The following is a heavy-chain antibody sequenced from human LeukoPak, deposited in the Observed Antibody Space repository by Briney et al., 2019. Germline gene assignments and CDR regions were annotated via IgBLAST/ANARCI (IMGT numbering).Heavy chain of an antibody. J-gene: IGHJ4*02. D-gene: IGHD6-13*01. Sequence: SETLPLTCAVFGGSFSGYHWSWIRQPPGKGLEWIGEINHSGSTNYNPSLKSRVTISIDTSKSQFSLKLNSVTAADTAMYYCARIAAAGNGPLYYFDYWGQGTLVTVSS. CDR1: GGSFSGYH. CDR3: ARIAAAGNGPLYYFDY. V-gene: IGHV4-34*01. CDR2: INHSGST.